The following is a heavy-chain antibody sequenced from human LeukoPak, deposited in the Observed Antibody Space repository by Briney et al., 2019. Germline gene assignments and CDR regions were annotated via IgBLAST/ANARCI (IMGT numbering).Heavy chain of an antibody. CDR2: IYYSGTT. Sequence: SEALSLTCTVSGDYISRGEYYWSWIRQHPGKGLEWIGYIYYSGTTYYSPSLESRVTISLDTSKNQFSLKLSSVTAADTAVYYCARHHDYGDYTGVSYFDYWGQGTLVTVSS. CDR3: ARHHDYGDYTGVSYFDY. V-gene: IGHV4-31*03. J-gene: IGHJ4*02. CDR1: GDYISRGEYY. D-gene: IGHD4-17*01.